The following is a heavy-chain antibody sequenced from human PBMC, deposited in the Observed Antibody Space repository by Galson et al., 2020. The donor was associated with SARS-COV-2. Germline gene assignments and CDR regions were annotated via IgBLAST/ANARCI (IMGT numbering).Heavy chain of an antibody. Sequence: GGSLRLSCPASGFTFSDYYMSWIRQAPGKGLEWVSYISSSGSTIYYADSVKGRFTISRDNAKNSLYLQMNSLRAEDTAVYYCARETSAYYDILTGYTRPYYFDYWGQGTLVTVSS. CDR1: GFTFSDYY. D-gene: IGHD3-9*01. V-gene: IGHV3-11*01. CDR3: ARETSAYYDILTGYTRPYYFDY. CDR2: ISSSGSTI. J-gene: IGHJ4*02.